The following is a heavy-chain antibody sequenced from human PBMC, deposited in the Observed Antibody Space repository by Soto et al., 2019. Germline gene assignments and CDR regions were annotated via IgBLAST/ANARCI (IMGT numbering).Heavy chain of an antibody. J-gene: IGHJ4*02. Sequence: QVQLQESGPGLVKPSETLSLTCTVSGVSVNSGSFYWAWIRQPPGKGLEWIGFSSYSGTTNYKPSLKSRVTISVDTSRSQISLKVTSLTAADTAVYYCARGATVTQYDYWGQGTLVTVSS. D-gene: IGHD4-17*01. CDR3: ARGATVTQYDY. CDR2: SSYSGTT. CDR1: GVSVNSGSFY. V-gene: IGHV4-61*01.